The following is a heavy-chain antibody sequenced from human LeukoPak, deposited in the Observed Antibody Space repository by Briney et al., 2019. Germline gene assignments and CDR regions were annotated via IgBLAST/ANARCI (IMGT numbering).Heavy chain of an antibody. Sequence: ASVKVSCKASGYTFTSYGISWVRQAPGQGLEWMGWISAYNGDTNYVQKLQGRVTMTTDTSTTTAYMELRSLRSDDTAVYYCARDPPIVRGVIINPDVWGQGTTVTVSS. J-gene: IGHJ6*02. D-gene: IGHD3-10*01. CDR3: ARDPPIVRGVIINPDV. CDR1: GYTFTSYG. CDR2: ISAYNGDT. V-gene: IGHV1-18*01.